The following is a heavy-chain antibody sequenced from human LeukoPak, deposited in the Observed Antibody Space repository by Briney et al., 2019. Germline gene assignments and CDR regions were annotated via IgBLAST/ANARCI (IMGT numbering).Heavy chain of an antibody. J-gene: IGHJ3*02. CDR2: ISYDGTNK. CDR3: ARDMNNRGAFDI. D-gene: IGHD1/OR15-1a*01. CDR1: GFTFSSYG. V-gene: IGHV3-30*03. Sequence: GGSLRLSCAATGFTFSSYGIHWVRQAPGKGLEWVAVISYDGTNKYYADSVKGRITISRDNSENTLYLQMSSLRAEDTAVYYCARDMNNRGAFDIWGQGTMVTVSS.